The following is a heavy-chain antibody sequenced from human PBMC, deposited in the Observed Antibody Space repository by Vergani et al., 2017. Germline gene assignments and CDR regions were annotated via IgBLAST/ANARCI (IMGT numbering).Heavy chain of an antibody. Sequence: EVQLVESGGGLVQPGGSLRLSCAASGFTFSSYSMNWVRQAPGKGLEWVSYISSSSSTIYYADSVKGRFTISRDNAKNSLYLQMNSLRAEDTAVYYCARDCCRYSGSPRFDYWGQGTLVTVSS. CDR3: ARDCCRYSGSPRFDY. J-gene: IGHJ4*02. D-gene: IGHD6-6*01. CDR2: ISSSSSTI. V-gene: IGHV3-48*04. CDR1: GFTFSSYS.